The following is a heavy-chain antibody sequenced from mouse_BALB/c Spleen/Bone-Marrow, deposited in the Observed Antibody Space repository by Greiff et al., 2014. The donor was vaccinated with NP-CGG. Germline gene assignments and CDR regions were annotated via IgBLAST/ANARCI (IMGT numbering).Heavy chain of an antibody. V-gene: IGHV1S22*01. Sequence: LQQSGSELVRPGASVKLSCKASGYTFTSYWMHWVKQRPGQDLEWIGNIYPGSGSTNYDEKFKSKATLTVDTSSSTAYMQLSSLTSEDSAVYYCTREGPTGTGGDYWGQGTTLTVFS. CDR2: IYPGSGST. D-gene: IGHD4-1*02. J-gene: IGHJ2*01. CDR1: GYTFTSYW. CDR3: TREGPTGTGGDY.